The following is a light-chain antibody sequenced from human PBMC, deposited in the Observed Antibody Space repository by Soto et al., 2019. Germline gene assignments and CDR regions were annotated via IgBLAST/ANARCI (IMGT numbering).Light chain of an antibody. CDR2: GAS. V-gene: IGKV3-15*01. CDR1: QSVSSN. CDR3: QQYNNCPPLT. Sequence: DIEMTQSPATLSVSPGERATLSCRASQSVSSNLAWYQQKPGQAPRLLIYGASTWDTGIPARFSGSGSGTEFTLTISSLQSDDVAVYYCQQYNNCPPLTFGGGTKVEIK. J-gene: IGKJ4*01.